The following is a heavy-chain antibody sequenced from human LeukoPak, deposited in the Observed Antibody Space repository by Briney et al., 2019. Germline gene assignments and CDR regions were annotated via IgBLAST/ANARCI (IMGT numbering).Heavy chain of an antibody. J-gene: IGHJ4*02. CDR1: GFTFSSYA. CDR2: ISGSGGST. V-gene: IGHV3-23*01. CDR3: AKDGEQQLVVWWD. D-gene: IGHD6-13*01. Sequence: GGSLRLSCAASGFTFSSYAMSWVRQAPGKGLEWVSAISGSGGSTYYADSVKGRFTISRDNSKNTLYLRMNSLRAEDTAVYYCAKDGEQQLVVWWDWGQGTLVTVSS.